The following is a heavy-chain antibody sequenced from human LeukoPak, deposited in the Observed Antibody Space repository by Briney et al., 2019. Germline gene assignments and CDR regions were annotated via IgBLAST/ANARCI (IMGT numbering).Heavy chain of an antibody. CDR1: GYTLTSYG. CDR2: ISAYNGST. V-gene: IGHV1-18*01. J-gene: IGHJ4*02. D-gene: IGHD4-17*01. CDR3: ARDSLGPGDYGDCVDYFGY. Sequence: ASVKVSCKASGYTLTSYGISWVRQAPGQGLEWMGWISAYNGSTNYAQKLQGRVTMTTDTSSSTAYMELRSLRSDDAAVYYCARDSLGPGDYGDCVDYFGYWGQGTLVTVSS.